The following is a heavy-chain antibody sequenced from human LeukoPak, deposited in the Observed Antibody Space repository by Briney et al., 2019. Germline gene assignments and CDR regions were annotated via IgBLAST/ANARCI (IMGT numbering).Heavy chain of an antibody. Sequence: SVKVSCKASGGTFSSYAISWVRQAPGQGLEWMGGIIPIFGAPNYAQKFQGRVTITADKSTGTAYMELSSLRSEDTAVYYCSGSEEGDTKIAYYYYGMDVWGKGTTVTVSS. CDR2: IIPIFGAP. CDR1: GGTFSSYA. V-gene: IGHV1-69*06. J-gene: IGHJ6*04. CDR3: SGSEEGDTKIAYYYYGMDV. D-gene: IGHD2-21*01.